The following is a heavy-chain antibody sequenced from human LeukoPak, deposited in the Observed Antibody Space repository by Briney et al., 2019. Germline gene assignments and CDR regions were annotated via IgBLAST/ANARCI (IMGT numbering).Heavy chain of an antibody. CDR2: ISSSGANA. CDR3: AKDMELAS. V-gene: IGHV3-23*01. J-gene: IGHJ5*02. Sequence: GGSLTLSCAASGFTFRDAAMTWVRQAPGKGLEWVSLISSSGANAYYADSVKGRFTISRDISKNTLYLQMNNLRGEDTAEYYCAKDMELASWGQGTLVTVSS. D-gene: IGHD1-26*01. CDR1: GFTFRDAA.